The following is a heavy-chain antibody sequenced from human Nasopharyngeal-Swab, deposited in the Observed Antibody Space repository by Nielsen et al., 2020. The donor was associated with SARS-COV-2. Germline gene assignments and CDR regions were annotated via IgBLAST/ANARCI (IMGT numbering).Heavy chain of an antibody. CDR1: GFSFSTYA. D-gene: IGHD6-13*01. CDR3: AKDGSSSPTY. CDR2: IRGSGGDT. J-gene: IGHJ4*02. V-gene: IGHV3-23*01. Sequence: GGSLRLSCAASGFSFSTYAMSWVRQAPGKGLEWVSAIRGSGGDTYYADSVKGRFTISRDNSKNTLYLRMNSLRAEDTAVYYCAKDGSSSPTYWGQGTLVTVSS.